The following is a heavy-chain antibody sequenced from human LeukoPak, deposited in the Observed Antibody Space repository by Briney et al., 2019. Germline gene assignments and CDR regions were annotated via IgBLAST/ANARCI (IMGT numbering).Heavy chain of an antibody. CDR3: ARDYGSGRYYDRWFDP. CDR2: ISGSGGST. D-gene: IGHD3-10*01. CDR1: GFTFSSYA. J-gene: IGHJ5*02. Sequence: GGSLRLSCAASGFTFSSYAMSWVRQAPGKGLEWVAAISGSGGSTYYADSVKGRFTISRDNSKNTLYLQMNSLRAEDTAVYYCARDYGSGRYYDRWFDPWGQGTLVTVSS. V-gene: IGHV3-23*01.